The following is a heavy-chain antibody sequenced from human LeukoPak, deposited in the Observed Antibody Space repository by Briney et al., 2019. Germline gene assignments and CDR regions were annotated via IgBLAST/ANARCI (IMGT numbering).Heavy chain of an antibody. CDR3: AKESPATYGSGSPDY. Sequence: GGSLRLSCAASGFTFSSYGMHLVRQAPGKGLEWVAVISYDGSNKYYADSVKGRFTISRDNSKNTLYLQMNSLRAEDTAVYYCAKESPATYGSGSPDYWGQGTLVTVSS. CDR2: ISYDGSNK. J-gene: IGHJ4*02. V-gene: IGHV3-30*18. D-gene: IGHD3-10*01. CDR1: GFTFSSYG.